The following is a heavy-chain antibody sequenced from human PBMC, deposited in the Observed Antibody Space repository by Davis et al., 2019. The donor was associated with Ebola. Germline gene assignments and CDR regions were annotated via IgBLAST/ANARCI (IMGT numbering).Heavy chain of an antibody. J-gene: IGHJ4*02. D-gene: IGHD4-17*01. CDR2: INTYSGGT. CDR3: ATVGTSVTAFDH. V-gene: IGHV1-2*02. CDR1: GHTFTGYY. Sequence: ASVKVSCKASGHTFTGYYMHWVRQAPGQGLEWMGWINTYSGGTKYAQKLQGRVTMARDTSINRAYMELSRLRSDDTAVYYCATVGTSVTAFDHWGQGTLVTVSS.